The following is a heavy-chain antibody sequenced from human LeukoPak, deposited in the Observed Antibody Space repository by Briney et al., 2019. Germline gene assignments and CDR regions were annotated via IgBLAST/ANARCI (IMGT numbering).Heavy chain of an antibody. Sequence: PGGSLRRSCAASGFTFSSYSMNWVRQAPGKVLEWVSSISSTNNIYYADSLKGRVIISRDNAKNSLYLQINSLRAEDTAVYYCARDIIRGLVNHFDAFDIWGQGTVVTVSS. CDR3: ARDIIRGLVNHFDAFDI. D-gene: IGHD3-10*01. CDR1: GFTFSSYS. J-gene: IGHJ3*02. CDR2: ISSTNNI. V-gene: IGHV3-21*01.